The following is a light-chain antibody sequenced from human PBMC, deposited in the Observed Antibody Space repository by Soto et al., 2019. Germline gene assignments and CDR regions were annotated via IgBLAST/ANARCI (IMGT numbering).Light chain of an antibody. J-gene: IGKJ1*01. CDR3: QEYSIYTWA. CDR2: DAS. CDR1: QSISNW. V-gene: IGKV1-5*01. Sequence: DIQMTQSPSTLSASVGDRVTITCRASQSISNWLAWYQQKAGKVPKLLIYDASTLASGVPSRFSGSGSRTEFTLTGSSRLPDDVATFYFQEYSIYTWAFGHGTKVEIK.